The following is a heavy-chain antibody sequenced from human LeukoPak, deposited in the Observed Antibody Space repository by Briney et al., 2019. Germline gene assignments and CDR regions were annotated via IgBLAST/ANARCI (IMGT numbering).Heavy chain of an antibody. J-gene: IGHJ5*02. D-gene: IGHD1-20*01. Sequence: ASVTVSCKASGYTFTGYYMHWVRQAPGQGLEWMGWINPNSGGTNYAQKFQGRVTITADKSTSTAYMELSSLRSEDTAVYYCATHYITGTHVGWFDPWGQGTLVTVSS. CDR1: GYTFTGYY. CDR3: ATHYITGTHVGWFDP. V-gene: IGHV1-2*02. CDR2: INPNSGGT.